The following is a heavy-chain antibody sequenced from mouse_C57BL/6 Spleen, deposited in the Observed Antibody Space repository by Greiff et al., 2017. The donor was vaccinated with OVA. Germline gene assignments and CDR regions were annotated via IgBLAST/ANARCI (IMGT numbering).Heavy chain of an antibody. Sequence: VQLVESGAELVRPGTSVKVSCKASGHAFTNYLIEWVKQRPGQGPEWIGVINPGSGGTTYNEKFKGKATLTADKSSSTAYMQLSSLTSEDSAVYFCARGGDYGNPFAYWGQGTLVTVSA. CDR2: INPGSGGT. J-gene: IGHJ3*01. V-gene: IGHV1-54*01. CDR1: GHAFTNYL. D-gene: IGHD2-1*01. CDR3: ARGGDYGNPFAY.